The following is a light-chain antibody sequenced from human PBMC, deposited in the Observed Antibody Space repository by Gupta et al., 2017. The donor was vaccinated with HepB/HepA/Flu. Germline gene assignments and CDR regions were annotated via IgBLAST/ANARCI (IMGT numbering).Light chain of an antibody. CDR2: EDS. J-gene: IGLJ2*01. CDR1: NIGRRS. V-gene: IGLV3-21*03. CDR3: HVWDSSADHPGI. Sequence: SYVMTQPPSVSVAPGKTARITCGGNNIGRRSVHWYQQRPGQARVLVVYEDSDRPSGIPERFAGSKSENTDTLTISRVEAGDEADEDGHVWDSSADHPGIFGGGTKLTVL.